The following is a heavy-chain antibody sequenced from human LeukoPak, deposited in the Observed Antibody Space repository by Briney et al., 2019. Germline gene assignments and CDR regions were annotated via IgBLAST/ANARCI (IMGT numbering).Heavy chain of an antibody. D-gene: IGHD5-18*01. Sequence: ASVKVSCKASGYTFTSYDINWVRQATGQGLEWMGWMIPNSGNTNYAQKLQGRVTMTTDTSTSTAYMELRSLRSDDTAVYYCARDLELWLPAGYWGQGTLVTVSS. CDR1: GYTFTSYD. CDR2: MIPNSGNT. J-gene: IGHJ4*02. V-gene: IGHV1-18*01. CDR3: ARDLELWLPAGY.